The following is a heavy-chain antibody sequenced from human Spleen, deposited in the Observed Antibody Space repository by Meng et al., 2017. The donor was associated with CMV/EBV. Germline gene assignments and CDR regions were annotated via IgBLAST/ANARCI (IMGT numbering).Heavy chain of an antibody. CDR1: GFTFDDYG. CDR2: INWNGGST. CDR3: ARVCSFGVVTPYYYGMDV. D-gene: IGHD3-3*01. J-gene: IGHJ6*02. V-gene: IGHV3-20*04. Sequence: ESLKISCAASGFTFDDYGMSWVRQAPGKGLEWVSGINWNGGSTGYADPVKGRFTISRDNAKNSLYLQMNSLRAEDTALYYCARVCSFGVVTPYYYGMDVWGQGTTVTVSS.